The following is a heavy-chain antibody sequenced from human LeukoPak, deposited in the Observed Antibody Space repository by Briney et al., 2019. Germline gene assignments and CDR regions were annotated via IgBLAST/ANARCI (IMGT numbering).Heavy chain of an antibody. CDR1: GGSISSGGYY. V-gene: IGHV4-30-2*01. Sequence: SQTLSLTCTVSGGSISSGGYYWSWIRQPPGKGLEWIGYIYHSGSTYYNPSLKSRVTISVDRSKNQFSLKLSSVTAADTAVYYCAREGNRSGVPLDYWGQGTLVTVSS. CDR2: IYHSGST. D-gene: IGHD3-10*01. J-gene: IGHJ4*02. CDR3: AREGNRSGVPLDY.